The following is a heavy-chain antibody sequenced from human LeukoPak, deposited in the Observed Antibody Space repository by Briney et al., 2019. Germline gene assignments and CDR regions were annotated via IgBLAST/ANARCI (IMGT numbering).Heavy chain of an antibody. Sequence: ASVKVSCKASGYTFTGYYMHWVRQAPGQGLEWMGWINPNSGGTNYAQKFQGRVTMTRDTSISTAYMELSRLRSDDTAVYYFASSRSTYYDFWSGYYTGEYYFDYWGQGTLVTVSS. V-gene: IGHV1-2*02. D-gene: IGHD3-3*01. CDR2: INPNSGGT. CDR1: GYTFTGYY. J-gene: IGHJ4*02. CDR3: ASSRSTYYDFWSGYYTGEYYFDY.